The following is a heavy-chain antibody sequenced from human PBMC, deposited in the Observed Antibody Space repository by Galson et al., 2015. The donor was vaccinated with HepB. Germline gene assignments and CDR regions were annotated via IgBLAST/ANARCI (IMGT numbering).Heavy chain of an antibody. J-gene: IGHJ1*01. CDR3: ARGGQYQTPEYFQH. CDR2: IIPIFGTA. CDR1: GGTFSSYA. Sequence: SVKVSCKASGGTFSSYAISWVRQAPGQGLEWMGGIIPIFGTANYAQKFQGRVTITADESTSTAYMELSSLRSEDTAVYYCARGGQYQTPEYFQHWGQGTLVTVSS. D-gene: IGHD2-2*01. V-gene: IGHV1-69*13.